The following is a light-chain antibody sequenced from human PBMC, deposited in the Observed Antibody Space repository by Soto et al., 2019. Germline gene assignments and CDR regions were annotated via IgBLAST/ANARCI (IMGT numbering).Light chain of an antibody. V-gene: IGLV2-14*02. CDR3: CSYTASDLWV. CDR1: SSDVGTYNL. Sequence: QSALTQPASVSGSPGQSITISCTGSSSDVGTYNLVSWYQQHPGKAPKLIIYEDNKRPSGLSNRFSGSKSGNTASLTISGLQADDEADYFCCSYTASDLWVFGGGTKLTVL. J-gene: IGLJ3*02. CDR2: EDN.